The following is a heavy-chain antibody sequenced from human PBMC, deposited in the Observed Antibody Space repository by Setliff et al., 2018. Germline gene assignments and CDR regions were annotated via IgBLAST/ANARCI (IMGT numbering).Heavy chain of an antibody. Sequence: ASVKVSCKASGGTFSNYGISWVRQAPGQGLEWMGGTVPMFGTRNYARKFQGRVTIITDESTSTAYMQLTSLGSEDTAVYYCVREGVDSRSSTDYRYYMDVWGKGTTVTVSS. J-gene: IGHJ6*03. CDR2: TVPMFGTR. CDR3: VREGVDSRSSTDYRYYMDV. V-gene: IGHV1-69*05. CDR1: GGTFSNYG. D-gene: IGHD3-22*01.